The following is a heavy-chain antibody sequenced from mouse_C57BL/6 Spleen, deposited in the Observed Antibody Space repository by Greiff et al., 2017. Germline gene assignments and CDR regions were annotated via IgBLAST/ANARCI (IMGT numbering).Heavy chain of an antibody. CDR3: AVYGSSSYAMDY. V-gene: IGHV1-53*01. CDR2: INPSNGGT. CDR1: GYTFTSYW. D-gene: IGHD1-1*01. Sequence: QVQLKQPGTELVKPGASVKLSCKASGYTFTSYWMHWVKQRPGQGLEWIGNINPSNGGTNYNEKFKSKATLTVDKSSSTAYMQLSSLTSEDSAVYYCAVYGSSSYAMDYWGQGTSVTVSS. J-gene: IGHJ4*01.